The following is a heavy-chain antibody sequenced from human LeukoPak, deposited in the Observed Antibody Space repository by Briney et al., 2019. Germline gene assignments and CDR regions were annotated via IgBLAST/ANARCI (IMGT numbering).Heavy chain of an antibody. CDR3: ARRYYSDSRGYYHDAFEI. D-gene: IGHD3-22*01. J-gene: IGHJ3*02. Sequence: SETLSLTCTVSGGSISGNYWTWIRQPPGKGLEWIGHIFDSANTNYNSSLKSRVTMSVDTSTNQFSLRLSSVTAADTAIYYCARRYYSDSRGYYHDAFEIWGRGTMVTVSS. V-gene: IGHV4-59*01. CDR2: IFDSANT. CDR1: GGSISGNY.